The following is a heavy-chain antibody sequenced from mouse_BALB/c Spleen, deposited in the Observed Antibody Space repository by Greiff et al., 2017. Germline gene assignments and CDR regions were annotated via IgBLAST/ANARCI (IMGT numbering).Heavy chain of an antibody. V-gene: IGHV4-2*02. D-gene: IGHD4-1*01. CDR2: INPGSSTI. J-gene: IGHJ4*01. Sequence: EVKLMESGGGLVQPGGSLNLSCAASGFDFSRYWMSWARQAPGKGQEWIGEINPGSSTINYTPSLKDKFIISRDNAKNTLYLQMSKVRSEDTALYYCARKKLGRMDYWGQGTSVTVSS. CDR3: ARKKLGRMDY. CDR1: GFDFSRYW.